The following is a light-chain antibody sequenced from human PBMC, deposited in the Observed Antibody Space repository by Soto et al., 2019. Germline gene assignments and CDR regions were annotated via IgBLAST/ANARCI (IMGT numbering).Light chain of an antibody. CDR1: SGDVGGCNY. Sequence: QSVLTQPASVSGCPGQSIRSSCTGTSGDVGGCNYVSWDQQHPGKAPKLMIYEVSTRPSGVSNRFSGSKSGNTASLTISRLQADDEADYYCSSYTSSSTPHVVFGGGTQLTVL. CDR3: SSYTSSSTPHVV. J-gene: IGLJ2*01. CDR2: EVS. V-gene: IGLV2-14*01.